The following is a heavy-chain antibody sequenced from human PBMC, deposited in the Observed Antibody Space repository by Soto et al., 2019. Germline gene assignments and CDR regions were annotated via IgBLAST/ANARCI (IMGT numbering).Heavy chain of an antibody. J-gene: IGHJ6*02. CDR1: GGTVSSGNYF. Sequence: SETLSLTCTVSGGTVSSGNYFWSWIRQPPGKGLEWIGYMHSSGSTNYNPSLKSRVTISVDTSKNQFSLKLSSVTAADTAVYYCARVRITMVRGVIRNYYYYGMDVWGQGTTVTVSS. CDR2: MHSSGST. CDR3: ARVRITMVRGVIRNYYYYGMDV. V-gene: IGHV4-61*01. D-gene: IGHD3-10*01.